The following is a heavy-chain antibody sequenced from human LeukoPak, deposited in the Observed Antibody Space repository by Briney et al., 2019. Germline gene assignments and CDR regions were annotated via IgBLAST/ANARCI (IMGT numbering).Heavy chain of an antibody. CDR3: TRHWSDSSGWYPQSPDFDY. D-gene: IGHD6-19*01. J-gene: IGHJ4*02. Sequence: PGGSLRLSCAASGFTFSGSAMHWVRPASGKGLEWVGRFRSKANSYATAYAASVKGRFTISRDDSKNTAYLQMNSLKTEDTAVYYCTRHWSDSSGWYPQSPDFDYWGQGTLVTVSS. V-gene: IGHV3-73*01. CDR1: GFTFSGSA. CDR2: FRSKANSYAT.